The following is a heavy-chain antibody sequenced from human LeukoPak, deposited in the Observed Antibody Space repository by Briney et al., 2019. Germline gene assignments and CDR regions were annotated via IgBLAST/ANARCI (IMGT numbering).Heavy chain of an antibody. J-gene: IGHJ2*01. CDR3: ARDYCSSTSCYPNDWYFDL. CDR1: GGSISSGSYY. Sequence: SQTLSLTCTVSGGSISSGSYYWSWIRQPAGKGLEWIGRIYTSGSTNYNPSLKSRVTISVDTSKNQFSLKLSSVTAADTAMYYCARDYCSSTSCYPNDWYFDLWGRGTLVTVSS. V-gene: IGHV4-61*02. CDR2: IYTSGST. D-gene: IGHD2-2*01.